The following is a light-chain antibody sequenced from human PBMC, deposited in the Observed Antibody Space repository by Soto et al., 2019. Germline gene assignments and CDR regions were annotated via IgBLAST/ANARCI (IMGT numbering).Light chain of an antibody. CDR1: QSVSSY. CDR3: QQHSNWPPWT. J-gene: IGKJ1*01. V-gene: IGKV3-11*01. CDR2: DAS. Sequence: EIVLTQSPATLSLSPGERATLSCRASQSVSSYLAWYQQKPGQAPRLLIYDASNRATGIPARFSASGSGTAFTRTISSLETEDFAAYYCQQHSNWPPWTFGQGTKVEIK.